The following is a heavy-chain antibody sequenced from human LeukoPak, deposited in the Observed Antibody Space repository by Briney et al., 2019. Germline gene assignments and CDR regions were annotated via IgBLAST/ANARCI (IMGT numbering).Heavy chain of an antibody. CDR2: IYYSGST. D-gene: IGHD6-13*01. Sequence: KPSETLSLTCTVSGGSISSYYWSWIRQPPGKGLEWIGYIYYSGSTNYNPSLKSRVTISVDTSKNQFSLKLSSVTATDTAVYYCARDSGYSSSWYGKGAFDIWGQGTMVTVSS. CDR1: GGSISSYY. CDR3: ARDSGYSSSWYGKGAFDI. V-gene: IGHV4-59*12. J-gene: IGHJ3*02.